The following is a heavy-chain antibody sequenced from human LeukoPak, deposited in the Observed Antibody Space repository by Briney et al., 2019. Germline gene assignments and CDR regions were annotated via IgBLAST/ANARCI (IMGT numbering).Heavy chain of an antibody. CDR3: ARAPGYGAAYYFDY. Sequence: QAGGSLRLSCAAAGFTFSKFAMHWVRQAPAKGLEWVAVVSYDGSYKYYADSVKGRFTISRDNSKNTLYLQMNSLRAEDTAVYYCARAPGYGAAYYFDYWGQGTLVTVSS. V-gene: IGHV3-30*04. D-gene: IGHD1-1*01. J-gene: IGHJ4*02. CDR2: VSYDGSYK. CDR1: GFTFSKFA.